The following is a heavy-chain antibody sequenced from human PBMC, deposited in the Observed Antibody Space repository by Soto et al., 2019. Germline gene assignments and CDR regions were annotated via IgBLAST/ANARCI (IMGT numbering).Heavy chain of an antibody. V-gene: IGHV3-23*01. CDR3: AKDGQYRTDGFDV. J-gene: IGHJ3*01. D-gene: IGHD6-6*01. CDR2: LSRGGGTT. Sequence: EAQLLESGGDWAQPGGSLRLSCAASGFTFSSPGMSWVRQAPGKGLEWIAGLSRGGGTTYYADSVKGRFTISRDNSKNTLDLIMNRLKVEDTALYYCAKDGQYRTDGFDVWGQGTMVTVSS. CDR1: GFTFSSPG.